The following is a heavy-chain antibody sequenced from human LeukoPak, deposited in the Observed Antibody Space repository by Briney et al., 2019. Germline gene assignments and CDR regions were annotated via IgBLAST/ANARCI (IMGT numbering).Heavy chain of an antibody. J-gene: IGHJ4*02. D-gene: IGHD2-2*01. V-gene: IGHV4-34*01. CDR1: GGSLSGYY. Sequence: PSETLSLTCVVYGGSLSGYYWTWIRQTPGKGLEWIGEINHGGSTNYNPSLKSRVTMSVDSSKNQFSLKVSFLTAADTATYYCARGSGYCSSTSCSSPADNWGQGTLVTVSS. CDR2: INHGGST. CDR3: ARGSGYCSSTSCSSPADN.